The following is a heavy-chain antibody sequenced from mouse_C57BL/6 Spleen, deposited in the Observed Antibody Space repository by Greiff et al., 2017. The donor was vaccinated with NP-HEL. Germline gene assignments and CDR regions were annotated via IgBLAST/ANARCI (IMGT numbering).Heavy chain of an antibody. Sequence: VQLQQSGAELARPGASVKLSCKASGYTFTSYGISWVKQRTGQGLEWIGEIYPGSGNTYYNEKFKGKATLTADKSSSTAYMELRSLTSEDSAVYFCARGGSSPWYFDVWGTGTTVTVSS. D-gene: IGHD1-1*01. CDR1: GYTFTSYG. CDR2: IYPGSGNT. V-gene: IGHV1-81*01. CDR3: ARGGSSPWYFDV. J-gene: IGHJ1*03.